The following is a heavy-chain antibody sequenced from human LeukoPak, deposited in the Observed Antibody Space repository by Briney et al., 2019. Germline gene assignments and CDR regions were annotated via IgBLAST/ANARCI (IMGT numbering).Heavy chain of an antibody. CDR2: INTYHGKT. J-gene: IGHJ5*02. Sequence: ASVKVSCKASGYTFTNYVIIWVRQAPGQGLEFMGWINTYHGKTDYAQKLQGRVTMTTDTSTTTAYMELRSLRSDDTAVYYCARDRSSGWYSFWFDPWGQGTLVTVSS. D-gene: IGHD6-19*01. CDR3: ARDRSSGWYSFWFDP. V-gene: IGHV1-18*01. CDR1: GYTFTNYV.